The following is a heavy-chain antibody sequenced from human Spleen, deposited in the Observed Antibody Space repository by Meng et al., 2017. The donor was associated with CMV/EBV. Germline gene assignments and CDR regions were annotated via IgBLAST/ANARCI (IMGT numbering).Heavy chain of an antibody. Sequence: KVSCKGTGYSFTNYWIGWVRQMPGKGLEWMGIIYPGDSDTRYGPSFQGQVTFSADKSITTAYLQWSSLKASDTAIYYCARGGGSRGFDPWGQGTLVTVSS. D-gene: IGHD3-16*01. V-gene: IGHV5-51*01. CDR1: GYSFTNYW. J-gene: IGHJ5*02. CDR2: IYPGDSDT. CDR3: ARGGGSRGFDP.